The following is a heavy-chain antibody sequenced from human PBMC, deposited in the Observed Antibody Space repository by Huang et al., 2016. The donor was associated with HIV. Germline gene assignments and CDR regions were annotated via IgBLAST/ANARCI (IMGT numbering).Heavy chain of an antibody. V-gene: IGHV6-1*01. CDR2: TYYRAKWNN. D-gene: IGHD2-15*01. CDR1: GDSVSSSSSA. J-gene: IGHJ5*02. CDR3: ARGRCSGGDCYGWFDT. Sequence: QVQLQQSGPGLVRPSQTLSLTCAISGDSVSSSSSAWHWIRQSPSGGLEWRGMTYYRAKWNNDFAPSVRTRMTSNPDTPKNQFSLRLNSVTPDVTAVYYCARGRCSGGDCYGWFDTWGQGILVTVSS.